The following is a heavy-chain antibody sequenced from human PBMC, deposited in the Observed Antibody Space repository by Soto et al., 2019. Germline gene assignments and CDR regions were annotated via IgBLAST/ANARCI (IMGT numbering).Heavy chain of an antibody. Sequence: PSETLSLTCAVYGGSFSGYYWSWIRQPPGKGLEWIGEINHSGSTNYNPSLKSRVTISVDTSKNQFSLKLSSVTAADTAVYYCAGTPSPTYDFWSGYRGDGMDVWGQGTTVT. D-gene: IGHD3-3*01. CDR3: AGTPSPTYDFWSGYRGDGMDV. J-gene: IGHJ6*02. V-gene: IGHV4-34*01. CDR2: INHSGST. CDR1: GGSFSGYY.